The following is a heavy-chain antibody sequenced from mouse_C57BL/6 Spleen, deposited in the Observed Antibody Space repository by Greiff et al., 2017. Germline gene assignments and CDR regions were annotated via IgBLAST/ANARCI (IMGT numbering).Heavy chain of an antibody. J-gene: IGHJ2*01. CDR3: TRSGYYLYYFDY. D-gene: IGHD5-5*01. V-gene: IGHV1-15*01. Sequence: LVESGAELVRPGASVTLSCKASGYTFTDYEMHWVKQTPVHGLEWIGAIDPETGGTAYNQKFKGKAILTADKSSSTAYMELRSLTSEDSAVYYCTRSGYYLYYFDYWGQGTTLTVSS. CDR1: GYTFTDYE. CDR2: IDPETGGT.